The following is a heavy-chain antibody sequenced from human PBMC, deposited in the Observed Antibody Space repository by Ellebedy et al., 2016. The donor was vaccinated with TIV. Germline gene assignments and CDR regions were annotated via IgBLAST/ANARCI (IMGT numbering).Heavy chain of an antibody. CDR2: FYDTANT. J-gene: IGHJ4*02. Sequence: MPSETLSLTCTVSGGSIASSSRYWGWIRQPPEKGLEWIGTFYDTANTFYNSSLKSRVTISVDMSKNQFSLKLNSVTAADTAVYYCARGSRAVAGPPHFDTWGQGTLVIVSS. CDR1: GGSIASSSRY. CDR3: ARGSRAVAGPPHFDT. V-gene: IGHV4-39*07. D-gene: IGHD6-19*01.